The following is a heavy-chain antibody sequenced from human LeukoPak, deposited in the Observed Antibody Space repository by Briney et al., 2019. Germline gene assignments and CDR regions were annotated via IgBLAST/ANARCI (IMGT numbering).Heavy chain of an antibody. CDR3: ARGLVSWATYFDY. CDR2: IKQDGSEK. Sequence: GGSLRLSCAASGFTFSSYWMSWVRQAPGKGLEWVANIKQDGSEKYYVDSVKGRFTISRDNAKNSLYLQMNSLRAEDTAVYYCARGLVSWATYFDYWGQGTLVTVSS. J-gene: IGHJ4*02. V-gene: IGHV3-7*01. CDR1: GFTFSSYW. D-gene: IGHD3-22*01.